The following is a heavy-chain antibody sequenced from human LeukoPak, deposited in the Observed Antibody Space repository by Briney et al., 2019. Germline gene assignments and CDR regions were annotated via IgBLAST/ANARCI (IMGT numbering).Heavy chain of an antibody. J-gene: IGHJ4*02. CDR3: AATYSSSWYQVY. CDR1: GGSISSSSYY. V-gene: IGHV4-31*03. D-gene: IGHD6-13*01. CDR2: IYYSGST. Sequence: TLSXTCTVSGGSISSSSYYWSWIRQHPGKGLEWIVYIYYSGSTYYNPSLKSRVTISVDTSKNQFSLKLSSVTAADTAVYYCAATYSSSWYQVYWGQGTLVTVSS.